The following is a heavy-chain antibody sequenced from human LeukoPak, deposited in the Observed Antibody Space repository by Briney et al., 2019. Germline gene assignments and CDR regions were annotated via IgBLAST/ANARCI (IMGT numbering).Heavy chain of an antibody. D-gene: IGHD3-9*01. CDR2: ISSTSSYI. CDR3: ARVTLTGYYAFDY. J-gene: IGHJ4*02. V-gene: IGHV3-21*01. CDR1: GFTFSNYW. Sequence: PGGSLRLSCAASGFTFSNYWMSWVRQAPGKGLEWVSSISSTSSYINYADSVKGRFTISRDKAKNSLYLQMNSLRAEDTAVYYCARVTLTGYYAFDYWGQGTLVTVSS.